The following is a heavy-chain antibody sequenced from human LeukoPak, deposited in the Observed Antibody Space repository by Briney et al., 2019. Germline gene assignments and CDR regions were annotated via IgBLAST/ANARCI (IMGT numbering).Heavy chain of an antibody. J-gene: IGHJ6*02. CDR1: GFTFSSYA. V-gene: IGHV3-30-3*01. CDR3: ASRLGYYDSSGYYYVPYYYYGMDV. D-gene: IGHD3-22*01. CDR2: ISYDGSNT. Sequence: GGSLRLSCAASGFTFSSYAMHWVRQAPGKGLEWVAVISYDGSNTYYADSVKGRFTISRDNSKNTLYLQMNSLRAEDTAVYYCASRLGYYDSSGYYYVPYYYYGMDVWGQGTTVTVSS.